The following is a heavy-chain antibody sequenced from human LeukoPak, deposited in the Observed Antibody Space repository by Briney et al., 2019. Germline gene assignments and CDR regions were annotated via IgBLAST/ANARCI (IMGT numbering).Heavy chain of an antibody. CDR3: AETVPSRWDPSYYFDY. CDR1: GFTFSSYA. Sequence: GGSLRPSCAASGFTFSSYAMSWVRQAPGKGLEWVSAISGSGGSTYYADSVKGRFTISRDNSKNTLYLQMNSLRAEDTAVYYCAETVPSRWDPSYYFDYWGQGTLVTVSS. J-gene: IGHJ4*02. D-gene: IGHD1-26*01. V-gene: IGHV3-23*01. CDR2: ISGSGGST.